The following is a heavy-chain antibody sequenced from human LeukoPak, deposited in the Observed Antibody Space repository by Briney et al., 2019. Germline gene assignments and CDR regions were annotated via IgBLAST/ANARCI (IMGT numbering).Heavy chain of an antibody. D-gene: IGHD3-10*01. CDR2: ISSGSRTI. CDR1: GFSFSSYS. CDR3: ARLLWFGENDAFDI. J-gene: IGHJ3*02. V-gene: IGHV3-48*01. Sequence: GGSLRLSCAASGFSFSSYSMNWVRQAPGRGLEWISYISSGSRTIFYADSVKGRFTISRDNAKDSLYLLMNSLRADDTAVYYCARLLWFGENDAFDIWGQGTMVTVSS.